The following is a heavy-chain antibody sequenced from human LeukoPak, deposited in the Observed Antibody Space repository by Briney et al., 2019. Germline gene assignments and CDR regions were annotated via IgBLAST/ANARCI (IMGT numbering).Heavy chain of an antibody. Sequence: SETLSLTCTVSGGSISSSSYYWGWIRQPPGKGLEWIGSIYYSGSTYYNPSLKSRVTISVDTTKNQFSLKLSSVTAADTAVYYCARSGPTASRPDGFDIWGQGTMVTVSS. CDR3: ARSGPTASRPDGFDI. CDR1: GGSISSSSYY. CDR2: IYYSGST. D-gene: IGHD2-2*01. J-gene: IGHJ3*02. V-gene: IGHV4-39*07.